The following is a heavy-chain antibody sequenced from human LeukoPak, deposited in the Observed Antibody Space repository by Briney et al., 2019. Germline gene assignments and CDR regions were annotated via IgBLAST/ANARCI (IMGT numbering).Heavy chain of an antibody. J-gene: IGHJ4*02. Sequence: RGSLRLSCAASEFTFSNYAMSWVRQAPGKGLEWVSSISDSGGRTYYAGSVKGRFTISRDNSKTTVHLQMTSLRAEDTAVYYCVKVVAAAGTAYWGQGTLVTVSS. CDR2: ISDSGGRT. CDR1: EFTFSNYA. V-gene: IGHV3-23*01. D-gene: IGHD6-13*01. CDR3: VKVVAAAGTAY.